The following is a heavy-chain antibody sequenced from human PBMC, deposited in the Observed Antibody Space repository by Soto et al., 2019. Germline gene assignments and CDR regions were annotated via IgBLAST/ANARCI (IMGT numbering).Heavy chain of an antibody. CDR1: GFTFNSYG. Sequence: GSLRLSCAASGFTFNSYGMNWVRQAPGKGLEWVAVISYDGSIKYYADSVKGRFTISRDRSTNTLYLQMNSLRPEDTAVYYCASLDSSLAYYYGMDVWGQGTTVTV. J-gene: IGHJ6*02. CDR2: ISYDGSIK. D-gene: IGHD3-22*01. CDR3: ASLDSSLAYYYGMDV. V-gene: IGHV3-30*03.